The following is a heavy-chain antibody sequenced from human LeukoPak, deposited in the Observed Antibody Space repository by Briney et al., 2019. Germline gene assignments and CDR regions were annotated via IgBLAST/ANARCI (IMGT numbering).Heavy chain of an antibody. D-gene: IGHD3-10*01. CDR1: GITVSNYA. J-gene: IGHJ6*02. CDR3: AKDYYAPYYYGMDV. Sequence: PGGSLRLSCVVSGITVSNYAISWVRQAPGKGLEWVAVISYDGSNKYYADSVKGRFTISRDNSKNTLYLQMNSLRAEDTAVYYCAKDYYAPYYYGMDVWGQGTTVTVSS. CDR2: ISYDGSNK. V-gene: IGHV3-30*18.